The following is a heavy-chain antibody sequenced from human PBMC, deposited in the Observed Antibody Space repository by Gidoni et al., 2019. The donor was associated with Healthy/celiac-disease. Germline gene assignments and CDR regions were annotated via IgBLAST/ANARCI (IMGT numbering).Heavy chain of an antibody. CDR2: ISYDGSNK. V-gene: IGHV3-30*03. Sequence: QVQLVESGGGVVQPGRSLRLSCAASGFTFSSYGMHWVRQAPGKGLEWVAVISYDGSNKYYAASVKGRFTISRDNSKNTLYLQINRLRAEDTAVYYCARDIRFLEWLSLRGAFDIWGQGTMVTVSS. J-gene: IGHJ3*02. CDR3: ARDIRFLEWLSLRGAFDI. CDR1: GFTFSSYG. D-gene: IGHD3-3*01.